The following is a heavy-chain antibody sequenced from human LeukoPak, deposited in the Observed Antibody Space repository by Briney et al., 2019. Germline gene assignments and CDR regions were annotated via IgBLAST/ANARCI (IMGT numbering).Heavy chain of an antibody. Sequence: GGSLRLSCAASGFSITDHYMDWVHQAPGKGLEWVGRTRNKPNGYTTDYGTSVKGRFTVSRDDSENSLYLQMNSLKTEDTAVYYCTRVRHGDYFDYWGQGTLVTVSS. J-gene: IGHJ4*02. CDR3: TRVRHGDYFDY. V-gene: IGHV3-72*01. D-gene: IGHD4-17*01. CDR2: TRNKPNGYTT. CDR1: GFSITDHY.